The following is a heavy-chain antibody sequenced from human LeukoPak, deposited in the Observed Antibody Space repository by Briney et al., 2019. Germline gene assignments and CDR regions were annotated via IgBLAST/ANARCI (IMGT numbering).Heavy chain of an antibody. Sequence: GASVKVSCKASGYTFTGYYMHWVRQAPGQGLEWMGWINPNSGGTNYAQKFQGRVTMTRDTSISTAYMELSSLRSEDTAVYYCARSYDFWSGYLGSWGQGTLVTVSS. CDR3: ARSYDFWSGYLGS. J-gene: IGHJ4*02. CDR2: INPNSGGT. D-gene: IGHD3-3*01. CDR1: GYTFTGYY. V-gene: IGHV1-2*02.